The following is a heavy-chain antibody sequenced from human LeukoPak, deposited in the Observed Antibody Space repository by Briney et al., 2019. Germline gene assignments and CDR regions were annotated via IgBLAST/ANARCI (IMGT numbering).Heavy chain of an antibody. D-gene: IGHD3-16*02. CDR2: IYTSGST. Sequence: SETLSLTCTVSGGSISSYYWSWIRQPAGKGLEWIGRIYTSGSTNYNPSLKSRVTMSVDTSKNQFSLKLSSVTAADTAVYYCARGRGYVWGSYRNFDYWGQGTLVTVSS. V-gene: IGHV4-4*07. CDR3: ARGRGYVWGSYRNFDY. CDR1: GGSISSYY. J-gene: IGHJ4*02.